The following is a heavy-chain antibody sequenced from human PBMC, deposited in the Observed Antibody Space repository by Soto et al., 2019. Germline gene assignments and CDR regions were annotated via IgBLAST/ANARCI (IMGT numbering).Heavy chain of an antibody. J-gene: IGHJ4*02. CDR2: INPNSGGT. CDR3: ARRHSSSEYYFDY. CDR1: GSTFTGYY. D-gene: IGHD6-13*01. V-gene: IGHV1-2*02. Sequence: ASVKVSCKASGSTFTGYYMHWVRQAPGQGLEWMGWINPNSGGTNYAQKFQGRVTMTRDTSISTAYMELSRLRSDDTAVYYCARRHSSSEYYFDYWGQGTLVTVSS.